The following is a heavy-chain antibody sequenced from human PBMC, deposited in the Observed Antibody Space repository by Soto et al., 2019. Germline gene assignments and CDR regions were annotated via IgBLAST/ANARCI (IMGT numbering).Heavy chain of an antibody. J-gene: IGHJ4*02. CDR1: GFIFSSCC. V-gene: IGHV3-30*03. D-gene: IGHD3-9*01. CDR2: TSYDGSNK. CDR3: PRGPLYDRSCDS. Sequence: PGGSLRLSCSASGFIFSSCCMHWVRHAPGKGLEWVAVTSYDGSNKYYADSVKGRFTISRDNSKNTLYLQMNSLRAEDTAVYYFPRGPLYDRSCDSRGQRTPVTGSS.